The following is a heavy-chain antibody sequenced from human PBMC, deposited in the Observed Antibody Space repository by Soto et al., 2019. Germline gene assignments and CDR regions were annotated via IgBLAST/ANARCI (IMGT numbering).Heavy chain of an antibody. Sequence: QGQLQESGPGLVKPSQTLSLTCTFSCGSISSGGYYWSWIRQHPGEGLEWIGYIYYSGSTYYNPSLKSRVTISVDTSKNQFSLKLSSVTAADTAVYYCARDLGDEWGAFDIWGQGTMVTVSS. J-gene: IGHJ3*02. V-gene: IGHV4-31*03. CDR3: ARDLGDEWGAFDI. CDR1: CGSISSGGYY. CDR2: IYYSGST. D-gene: IGHD1-26*01.